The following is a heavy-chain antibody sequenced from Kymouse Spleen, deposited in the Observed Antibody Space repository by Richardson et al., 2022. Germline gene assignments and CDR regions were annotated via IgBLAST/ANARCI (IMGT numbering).Heavy chain of an antibody. Sequence: EVQLVESGGGLVKPGGSLRLSCAASGFTFSNAWMSWVRQAPGKGLEWVGRIKSKTDGGTTDYAAPVKGRFTISRDDSKNTLYLQMNSLKTEDTAVYYCTTLTMVRGVTHYYYYGMDVWGQGTTVTVSS. CDR3: TTLTMVRGVTHYYYYGMDV. D-gene: IGHD3-10*01. CDR2: IKSKTDGGTT. V-gene: IGHV3-15*01. CDR1: GFTFSNAW. J-gene: IGHJ6*02.